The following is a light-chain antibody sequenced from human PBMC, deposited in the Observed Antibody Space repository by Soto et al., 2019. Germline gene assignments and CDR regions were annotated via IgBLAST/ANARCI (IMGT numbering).Light chain of an antibody. CDR2: GTS. V-gene: IGKV3-20*01. CDR1: QTLSSSS. Sequence: EILLTQSPGTLSLSPGESGTLSCGGGQTLSSSSLAWYQQKPGQAPRLRIYGTSSRATGIPDRFSGSGSGTDFTLTISRLEPEDFAVYYCQQYGSSLGVTFGGGTKVDIK. J-gene: IGKJ4*01. CDR3: QQYGSSLGVT.